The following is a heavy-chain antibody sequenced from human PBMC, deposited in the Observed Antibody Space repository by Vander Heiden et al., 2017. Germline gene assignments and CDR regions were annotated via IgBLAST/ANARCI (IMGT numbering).Heavy chain of an antibody. CDR3: AKETAALTVFGVVPIGGLDY. J-gene: IGHJ4*02. V-gene: IGHV3-30*18. Sequence: QVQLVESGGGVVQPGRSLRLSCAASGFTFSSYGMLWVRQAPGKGLEWVAVISYDGSNKYYADSVKGRFTISSDISKNTLYLQMNSLRAEDTAVYYCAKETAALTVFGVVPIGGLDYWGQGTLVTVSS. CDR2: ISYDGSNK. D-gene: IGHD3-3*01. CDR1: GFTFSSYG.